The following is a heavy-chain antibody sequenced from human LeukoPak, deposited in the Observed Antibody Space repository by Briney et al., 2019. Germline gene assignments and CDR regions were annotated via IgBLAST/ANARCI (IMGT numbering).Heavy chain of an antibody. CDR2: IYYSGST. V-gene: IGHV4-31*03. Sequence: ASETLSLTCTVSGGSISSGGYYWSWIRQHPGKGLEWIGYIYYSGSTYYNPSLKSRVTISVDTSKNQFSLKLSSVTAADTAVYYCARDRGDYGIDYWGQGTLVTVSS. D-gene: IGHD4-17*01. CDR1: GGSISSGGYY. CDR3: ARDRGDYGIDY. J-gene: IGHJ4*02.